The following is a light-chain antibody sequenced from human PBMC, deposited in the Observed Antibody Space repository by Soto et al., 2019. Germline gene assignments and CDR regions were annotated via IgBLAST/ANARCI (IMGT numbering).Light chain of an antibody. CDR2: EVT. Sequence: QSALTQPASLSGSPGQSITISCTGTSSDVGGYNYVSWYQQHPGKAPKLIIYEVTHRPSGVSSRFYGSRSGNTASLTISGLQAEDEADYYCKSRTTRNTLVFGGGTKVTVL. J-gene: IGLJ3*02. CDR1: SSDVGGYNY. V-gene: IGLV2-14*01. CDR3: KSRTTRNTLV.